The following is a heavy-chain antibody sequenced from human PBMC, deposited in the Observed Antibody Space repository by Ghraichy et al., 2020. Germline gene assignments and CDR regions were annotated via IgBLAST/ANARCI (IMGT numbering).Heavy chain of an antibody. CDR3: ARVHLYVVVPAAILGWFDP. V-gene: IGHV4-34*01. J-gene: IGHJ5*02. CDR2: INHSGST. Sequence: SETLSLTCAVYGGSFSGYYWSWIRQPPGKGLEWIGEINHSGSTNYNPSLKSRVTISVDTSKNQFSLKLSSVTAADTAVYYCARVHLYVVVPAAILGWFDPWGQGTLVTVSS. CDR1: GGSFSGYY. D-gene: IGHD2-2*02.